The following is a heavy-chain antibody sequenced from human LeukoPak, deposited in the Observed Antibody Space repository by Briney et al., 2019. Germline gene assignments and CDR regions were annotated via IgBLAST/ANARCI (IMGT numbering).Heavy chain of an antibody. CDR3: ASNYYGPGSLDY. J-gene: IGHJ4*02. D-gene: IGHD3-10*01. CDR2: IYTSGST. V-gene: IGHV4-4*07. Sequence: SETLSLTSTVSGGSISTYYWSWIRQPAGKGLEWIGRIYTSGSTNYNPSLKSRVTMSVDTSKNQFSLKLSSVTAADTAVYYCASNYYGPGSLDYWGKRNVDTVSS. CDR1: GGSISTYY.